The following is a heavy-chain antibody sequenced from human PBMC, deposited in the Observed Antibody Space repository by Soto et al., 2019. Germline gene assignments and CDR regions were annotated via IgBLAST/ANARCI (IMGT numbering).Heavy chain of an antibody. J-gene: IGHJ4*02. V-gene: IGHV3-23*01. CDR3: VRDGLDYYDTERLYFDN. Sequence: EVRLLDSGGGLVQPGGSLRLSCAASGFTFSSYAMSWVRQAPGKGLEWVSSISGSASRTYYSDSVKGRFTISRDNSENTLYLQMNSLRAEDTATYHCVRDGLDYYDTERLYFDNWGQGTLVTVSS. CDR2: ISGSASRT. D-gene: IGHD3-22*01. CDR1: GFTFSSYA.